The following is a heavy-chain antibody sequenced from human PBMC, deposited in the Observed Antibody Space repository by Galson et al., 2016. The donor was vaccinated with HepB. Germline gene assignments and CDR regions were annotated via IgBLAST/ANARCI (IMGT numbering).Heavy chain of an antibody. V-gene: IGHV3-33*01. Sequence: SLRLSCAASGFTFSSYGMHWVRQAPGKGLEWVAVIWYDGSNKYYADSVKGRLTISRDNSKNTLYLQMNSLRAEDTAVYYCARVVGSGWYRYYYYGMDVWGQGTTVTVSS. J-gene: IGHJ6*02. CDR2: IWYDGSNK. CDR3: ARVVGSGWYRYYYYGMDV. D-gene: IGHD6-13*01. CDR1: GFTFSSYG.